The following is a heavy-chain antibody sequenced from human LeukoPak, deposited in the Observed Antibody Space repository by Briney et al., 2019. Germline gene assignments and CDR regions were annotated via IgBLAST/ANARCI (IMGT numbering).Heavy chain of an antibody. D-gene: IGHD3-3*01. Sequence: GASVKVSCKASGYTFTSYDINWVRQATGHGLEWMGWMNPNSGNTGYAQKFQGRVTMTRNTSISKAYTELSSLRSEDTAVYYCARGNYDFWSGYSPFDYWGQGTLVTVSS. J-gene: IGHJ4*02. V-gene: IGHV1-8*01. CDR3: ARGNYDFWSGYSPFDY. CDR2: MNPNSGNT. CDR1: GYTFTSYD.